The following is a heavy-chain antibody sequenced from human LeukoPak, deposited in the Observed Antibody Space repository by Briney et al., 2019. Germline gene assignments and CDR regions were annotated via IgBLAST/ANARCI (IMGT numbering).Heavy chain of an antibody. V-gene: IGHV3-64D*06. D-gene: IGHD3-10*01. CDR1: RFSLSSYN. CDR3: VRGLYGLGWDY. J-gene: IGHJ4*02. Sequence: GGSLRRSCSASRFSLSSYNMHWVRQAPGKGLEFVSGVSSDWGTTDYADSARDRFTISRDNSKNTLYLQMSSLRAEDTAIYYCVRGLYGLGWDYWGPGTLVTVSS. CDR2: VSSDWGTT.